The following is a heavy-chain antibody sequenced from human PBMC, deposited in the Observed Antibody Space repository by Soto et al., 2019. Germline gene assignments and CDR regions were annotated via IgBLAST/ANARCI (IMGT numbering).Heavy chain of an antibody. V-gene: IGHV4-39*01. D-gene: IGHD6-13*01. CDR3: ARHASRGYSSSWYFED. CDR2: TYYSAGT. CDR1: GGSVSSSSYY. Sequence: SETLSLTCNVSGGSVSSSSYYWGWIRQAPGKGLEWIVSTYYSAGTYYNPSLKSRVTTSMDASKNQFSLTVTSVTAADTAIYYCARHASRGYSSSWYFEDWGQGTPVTVSS. J-gene: IGHJ4*02.